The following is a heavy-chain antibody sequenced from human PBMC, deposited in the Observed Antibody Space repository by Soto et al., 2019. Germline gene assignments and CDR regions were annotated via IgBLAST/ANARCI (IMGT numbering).Heavy chain of an antibody. CDR1: GGSVNDLGYC. V-gene: IGHV4-39*01. CDR2: IYYSGST. Sequence: SLTLRLSWTVSGGSVNDLGYCWNWIRQPPGKGLEWIGNIYYSGSTYYNPSLKSRVTISVDTSKNQFSLKLRSVTAADTAVYYCARYSSGSSTDSWGQGTLVTVSS. J-gene: IGHJ4*02. D-gene: IGHD6-19*01. CDR3: ARYSSGSSTDS.